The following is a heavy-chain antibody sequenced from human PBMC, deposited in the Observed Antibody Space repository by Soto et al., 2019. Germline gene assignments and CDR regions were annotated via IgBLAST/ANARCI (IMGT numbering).Heavy chain of an antibody. CDR1: GFTFSRHG. CDR2: ILNDASGH. CDR3: ARDDDYPDNGFDY. V-gene: IGHV3-33*01. D-gene: IGHD4-17*01. Sequence: QVQLVESGGGVVQPGTSLRLSCAASGFTFSRHGMHWVRQTPGKGLEWLAVILNDASGHWYADSVNGRFTISRDNFENTLYLQMNGLRLEDTAMYYCARDDDYPDNGFDYWGQGTLVTVSS. J-gene: IGHJ4*02.